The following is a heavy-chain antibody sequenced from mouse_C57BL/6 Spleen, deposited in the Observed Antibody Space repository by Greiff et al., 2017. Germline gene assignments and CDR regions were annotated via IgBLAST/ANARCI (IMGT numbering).Heavy chain of an antibody. CDR1: GYSFTGYY. D-gene: IGHD2-14*01. J-gene: IGHJ3*01. V-gene: IGHV1-42*01. Sequence: EVQLQQSGPELVKPGASVKISCKASGYSFTGYYMNWVKQSPEKSLEWIGEINPSTGGTTYNQKFKAKATLTVDKSSSTAYMQLKSLTSEDSAVYYCAREIGTAYWGQGTLVTVSA. CDR2: INPSTGGT. CDR3: AREIGTAY.